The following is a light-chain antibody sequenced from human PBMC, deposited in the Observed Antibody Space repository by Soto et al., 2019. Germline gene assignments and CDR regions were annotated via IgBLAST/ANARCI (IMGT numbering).Light chain of an antibody. V-gene: IGKV1-5*01. J-gene: IGKJ5*01. CDR2: ESS. Sequence: IHVTQSPSTQARSXGDRVTVSCRDRISFDNQLASYQRNPGXAPKLVXYESSTLESGGPSTFDGSGFGTAFTRTISSRQPDDFATYYCQEYSDSSWTFGQGTRLEIK. CDR1: ISFDNQ. CDR3: QEYSDSSWT.